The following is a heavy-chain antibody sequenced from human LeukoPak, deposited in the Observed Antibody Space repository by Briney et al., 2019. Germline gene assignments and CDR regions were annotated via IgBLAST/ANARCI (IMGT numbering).Heavy chain of an antibody. D-gene: IGHD3-10*01. J-gene: IGHJ3*02. CDR3: TGDKGSGSYLGAFDI. Sequence: GGPLRLSCAASGFAFSTYGMHWVRRAPGKGLEWVAVIWSDGTNERYADSVKGRFTISRDNSKNTLFLQMNSLRAEDTAVYYCTGDKGSGSYLGAFDIWGQGTMVTVSS. V-gene: IGHV3-33*01. CDR2: IWSDGTNE. CDR1: GFAFSTYG.